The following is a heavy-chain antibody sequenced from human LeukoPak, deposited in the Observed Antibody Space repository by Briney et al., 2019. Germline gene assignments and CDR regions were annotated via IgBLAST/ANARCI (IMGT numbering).Heavy chain of an antibody. J-gene: IGHJ3*02. CDR2: TKNKANSYST. D-gene: IGHD1-26*01. CDR1: GFTFSDHY. Sequence: GGSLRLSCAASGFTFSDHYMGWVRQAPGKGLEWVGRTKNKANSYSTYYAASVKGRFTISRDDSQNLLYLQMNSLKTEDTAVYFCSRGPIVGPTHAFDIWGQGTMVTVSA. CDR3: SRGPIVGPTHAFDI. V-gene: IGHV3-72*01.